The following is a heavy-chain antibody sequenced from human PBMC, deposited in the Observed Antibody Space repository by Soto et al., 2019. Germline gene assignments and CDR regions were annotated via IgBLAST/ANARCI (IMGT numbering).Heavy chain of an antibody. J-gene: IGHJ6*03. D-gene: IGHD2-21*02. CDR1: GFTFSSDW. CDR3: ERVCDSCDYMYV. V-gene: IGHV3-7*01. CDR2: IKQDGSEK. Sequence: GGSLRLSCAAYGFTFSSDWMSWFRQAPGKGLEWVANIKQDGSEKYYVDSVKGRFTISRDNAKNSLYLQMNSLRAEDTAVYYCERVCDSCDYMYVWGKGTTVTVSS.